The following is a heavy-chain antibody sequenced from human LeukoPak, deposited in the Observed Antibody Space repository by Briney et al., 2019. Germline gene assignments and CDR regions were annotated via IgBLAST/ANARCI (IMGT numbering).Heavy chain of an antibody. Sequence: GGSLRLSCAASGFTFSSYWMHWVRQAPGKGLVWVSRINTDGSSTSYADSVKGRFTISRDYAKNTLYLQMNSLRAEDTAVYYCARDFIAAAAPDYWGQGTLVTVSS. J-gene: IGHJ4*02. CDR2: INTDGSST. D-gene: IGHD6-13*01. V-gene: IGHV3-74*01. CDR3: ARDFIAAAAPDY. CDR1: GFTFSSYW.